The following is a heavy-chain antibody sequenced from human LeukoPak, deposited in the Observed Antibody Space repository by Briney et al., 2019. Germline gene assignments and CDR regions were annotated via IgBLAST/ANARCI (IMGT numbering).Heavy chain of an antibody. J-gene: IGHJ4*02. CDR2: INPNSGGT. D-gene: IGHD6-19*01. CDR1: GYTFTGYY. CDR3: ARDLRSIRVIAVAGTVGY. V-gene: IGHV1-2*06. Sequence: ASVKVSCKASGYTFTGYYMHWVRQAPGPGLEWMGRINPNSGGTNYAQKFQGRVTMTRDTSISTAYMELSRLRSDDTAVYYCARDLRSIRVIAVAGTVGYWGQGTLVTVSS.